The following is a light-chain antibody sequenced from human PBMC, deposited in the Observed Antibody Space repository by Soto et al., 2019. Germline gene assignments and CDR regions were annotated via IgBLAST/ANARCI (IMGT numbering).Light chain of an antibody. Sequence: QLVLTQPPSVSGAPGQRVTISCTGSSSNIGAGYDVHWYQQLPGTAPKLLIYGNSNRPSGVPDRFSGSKSGTSASLAITGLQAEDEADDYCQSYDSSLSGAAVFGGGTKLTVL. V-gene: IGLV1-40*01. CDR2: GNS. J-gene: IGLJ2*01. CDR3: QSYDSSLSGAAV. CDR1: SSNIGAGYD.